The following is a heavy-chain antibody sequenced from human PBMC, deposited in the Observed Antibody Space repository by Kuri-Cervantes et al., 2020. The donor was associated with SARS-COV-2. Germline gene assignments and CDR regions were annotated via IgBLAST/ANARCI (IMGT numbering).Heavy chain of an antibody. Sequence: GGSLRLSCAASESTFSSYAMHWVRQAPGKGLEWVAVISYDGSNKYYADSVKGRFTISRDNSKNTLYLQMNSLRAEDTAVYYCAKSSGTADGGFDPWGQGTLVTVSS. CDR1: ESTFSSYA. CDR3: AKSSGTADGGFDP. CDR2: ISYDGSNK. D-gene: IGHD6-19*01. J-gene: IGHJ5*02. V-gene: IGHV3-30*18.